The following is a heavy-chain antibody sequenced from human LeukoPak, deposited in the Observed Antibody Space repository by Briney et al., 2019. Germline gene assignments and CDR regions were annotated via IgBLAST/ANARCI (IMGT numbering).Heavy chain of an antibody. CDR1: GYTFIGYY. J-gene: IGHJ4*02. CDR3: ARVGGALGAKDY. D-gene: IGHD1-26*01. Sequence: ASVKVSCKASGYTFIGYYLHWVRQAPGQGLEWMGWTNPNSGGTNYAQKFQGRVTMTRDTSITTAYMELSSLRSDDTAVYYCARVGGALGAKDYWGQGTLVTVSS. V-gene: IGHV1-2*02. CDR2: TNPNSGGT.